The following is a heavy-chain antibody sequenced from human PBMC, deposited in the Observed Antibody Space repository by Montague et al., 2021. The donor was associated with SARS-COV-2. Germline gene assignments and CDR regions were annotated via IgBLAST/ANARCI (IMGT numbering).Heavy chain of an antibody. V-gene: IGHV4-31*03. Sequence: TLSLTCTVSGGSINGGGYYWSWIPQHPGKGLDGIGYINYSGSTYYTLSLRVRVTIYGATPKIHFSLKPGSVTAADTAVYYCARVSVEMATMGVYYYYGMDVWGQGTTVTVSS. CDR3: ARVSVEMATMGVYYYYGMDV. CDR2: INYSGST. CDR1: GGSINGGGYY. D-gene: IGHD5-24*01. J-gene: IGHJ6*02.